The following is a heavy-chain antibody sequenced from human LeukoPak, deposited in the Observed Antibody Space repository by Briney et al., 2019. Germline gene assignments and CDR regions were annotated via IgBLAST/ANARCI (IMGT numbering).Heavy chain of an antibody. CDR1: GGTFSSYA. J-gene: IGHJ6*02. CDR3: ARVPGTPYYYYGMDV. CDR2: IIPIFGTA. V-gene: IGHV1-69*13. Sequence: GASVKVSCKASGGTFSSYAISWVRQAPGQGLEWMGGIIPIFGTANYAQKFQGRVTITADESTSTAYMELSSLRSEDTAVYYCARVPGTPYYYYGMDVWGQGTTVTVSS. D-gene: IGHD1-1*01.